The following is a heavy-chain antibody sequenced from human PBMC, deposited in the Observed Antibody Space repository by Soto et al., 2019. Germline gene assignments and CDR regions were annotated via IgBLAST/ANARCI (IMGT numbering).Heavy chain of an antibody. D-gene: IGHD2-15*01. CDR3: ARHVEFELFYYFDY. V-gene: IGHV4-59*08. Sequence: SETLSLTCTVSGGSIRDYFLTWIRQSPGTGLEWIGYVFHPGNTHYNPSLESRVTISIDTSKNHFSLNLTSVTAADTAVYYCARHVEFELFYYFDYWGQGALVTVSS. J-gene: IGHJ4*02. CDR1: GGSIRDYF. CDR2: VFHPGNT.